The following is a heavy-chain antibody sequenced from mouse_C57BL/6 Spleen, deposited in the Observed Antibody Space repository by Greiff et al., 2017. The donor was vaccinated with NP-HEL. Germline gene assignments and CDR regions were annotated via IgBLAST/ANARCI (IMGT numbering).Heavy chain of an antibody. CDR3: ARKGVYYDYDGNYYAMDY. CDR1: GFSLTSYG. D-gene: IGHD2-4*01. Sequence: VKLMESGPGLVQPSQSLSITCTVSGFSLTSYGVHWVRQSPGKGLEWLGVIWSGGSTDYNAAFISRLSISKDNSKSQVFFKMNSLQADDTAIYYCARKGVYYDYDGNYYAMDYWGQGTSVTVSS. V-gene: IGHV2-2*01. J-gene: IGHJ4*01. CDR2: IWSGGST.